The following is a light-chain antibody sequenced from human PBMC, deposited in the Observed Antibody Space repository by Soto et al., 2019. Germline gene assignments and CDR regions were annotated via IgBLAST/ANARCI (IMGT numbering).Light chain of an antibody. CDR1: QSISNW. J-gene: IGKJ4*01. CDR3: QQYTSFRLT. CDR2: KAS. Sequence: DIQMTQSPYSLSASVGDRVTITCRASQSISNWLAWYQQKPGKAPKLLIYKASTLESGVPSRFSGSGSGTEFSLTISSLQPNDFATYYCQQYTSFRLTFGGGTKVDIK. V-gene: IGKV1-5*03.